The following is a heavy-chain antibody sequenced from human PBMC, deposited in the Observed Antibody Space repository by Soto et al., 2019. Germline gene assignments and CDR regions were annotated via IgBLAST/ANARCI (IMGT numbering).Heavy chain of an antibody. CDR2: IKGDGSEK. CDR1: GFTFSTCW. J-gene: IGHJ4*02. Sequence: PGGSLRLSCAASGFTFSTCWMNWVRQAPGKGLEWVASIKGDGSEKYYPDSVKGRFTISRDNAKNSLYLQMNSLRAEDTAVYYCAPLWAHLPHYWGQGTLVTVSS. CDR3: APLWAHLPHY. V-gene: IGHV3-7*01. D-gene: IGHD2-21*01.